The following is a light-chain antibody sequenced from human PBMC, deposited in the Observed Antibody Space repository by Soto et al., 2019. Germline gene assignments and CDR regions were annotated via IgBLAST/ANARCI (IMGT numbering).Light chain of an antibody. J-gene: IGLJ1*01. CDR3: GTWDSSLSAGV. CDR2: ENN. Sequence: SVLTQPPSVSASPGQKVTISCSGSNSNIGNNYVSWYQQLPGTAPKLLIYENNKRPSGIPDRFSGSKSGTSATLGITGLQTGDEADYYCGTWDSSLSAGVLGTGTKVTVL. V-gene: IGLV1-51*02. CDR1: NSNIGNNY.